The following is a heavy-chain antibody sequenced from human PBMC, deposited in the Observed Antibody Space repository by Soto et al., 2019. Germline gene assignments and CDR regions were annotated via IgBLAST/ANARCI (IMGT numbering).Heavy chain of an antibody. CDR2: ISSSSSYI. J-gene: IGHJ4*02. D-gene: IGHD2-2*01. CDR1: GFSFSSYS. Sequence: EVQLVESGGGLVQPGGSLRLSCAASGFSFSSYSMNWVRQAPGKGLEWVSSISSSSSYIYYADSVKGRFTISRDNAKNSLYLQMNSLRAEDTAVYYCARDRCSSTSCYGYWGQGTLVTVSS. V-gene: IGHV3-21*01. CDR3: ARDRCSSTSCYGY.